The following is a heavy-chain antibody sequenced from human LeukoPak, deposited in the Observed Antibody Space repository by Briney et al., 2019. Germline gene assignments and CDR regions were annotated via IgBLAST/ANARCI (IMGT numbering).Heavy chain of an antibody. CDR3: ARDFSHYYDGVDGMDV. Sequence: ASVKVSCKASGYTFTSYGISWVRQAPGQGPEWMGWISTYNGNTNYVQKLQGRVTMTTDTSTSTAYMELRSLRSDDTAVYYCARDFSHYYDGVDGMDVWGQGTTVTVFS. D-gene: IGHD3-16*01. J-gene: IGHJ6*02. V-gene: IGHV1-18*01. CDR2: ISTYNGNT. CDR1: GYTFTSYG.